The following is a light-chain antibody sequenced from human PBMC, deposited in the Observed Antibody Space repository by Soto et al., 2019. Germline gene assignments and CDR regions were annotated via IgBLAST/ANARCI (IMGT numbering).Light chain of an antibody. Sequence: EIVLTQSPATLSVFPGEKATLSCGASQSVSNNLAWYHQKPGQAPRPLIYGDSTRATGVPARFSGSGSGTEFTLTISSLQSEDSAIYYCQQYASWPFTFGPGTKVAIE. CDR1: QSVSNN. J-gene: IGKJ3*01. V-gene: IGKV3-15*01. CDR2: GDS. CDR3: QQYASWPFT.